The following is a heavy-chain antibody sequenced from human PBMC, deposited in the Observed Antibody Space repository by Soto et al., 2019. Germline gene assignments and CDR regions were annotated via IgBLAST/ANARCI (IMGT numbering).Heavy chain of an antibody. CDR2: ISSSSSYI. CDR3: ARDSTKPRGYPDY. Sequence: TGGSLRLSCAASGFTFSSYTMNWVRQAPGKGLEWVSSISSSSSYIYYADSMKGRFTISRDNAKNSLYLQMNSLRAEDTAVYYCARDSTKPRGYPDYWGQGTLVTVS. D-gene: IGHD3-22*01. J-gene: IGHJ4*02. CDR1: GFTFSSYT. V-gene: IGHV3-21*01.